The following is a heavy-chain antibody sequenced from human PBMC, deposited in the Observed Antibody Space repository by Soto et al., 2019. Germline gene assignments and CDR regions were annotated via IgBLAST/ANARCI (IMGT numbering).Heavy chain of an antibody. Sequence: SETLSLTCSVSRAFINSGGFYYSWIRQPPGKGLEWLGYIFHSGSTLYTPSLRGRLTLSADTSRNQLSLHLTSVTAADTAVYYCVRGGIAGHWFNPWGQGILVTVSS. CDR3: VRGGIAGHWFNP. J-gene: IGHJ5*02. CDR1: RAFINSGGFY. V-gene: IGHV4-31*03. CDR2: IFHSGST. D-gene: IGHD2-15*01.